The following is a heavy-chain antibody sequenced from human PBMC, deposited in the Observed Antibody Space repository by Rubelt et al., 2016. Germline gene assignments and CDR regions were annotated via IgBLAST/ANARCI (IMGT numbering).Heavy chain of an antibody. CDR2: ISGSGGRT. CDR1: GFTFSSYG. J-gene: IGHJ4*02. Sequence: EVQLVESGGGLVQPGGSLRLSCAASGFTFSSYGMSWVRQAPGKGLEWVSVISGSGGRTYYADSVKGRFTISRDNSRNTLYLQMNSLRGEDTAVYYCATDARIVGATGSADYWGQGALVTVSS. V-gene: IGHV3-23*04. CDR3: ATDARIVGATGSADY. D-gene: IGHD1-26*01.